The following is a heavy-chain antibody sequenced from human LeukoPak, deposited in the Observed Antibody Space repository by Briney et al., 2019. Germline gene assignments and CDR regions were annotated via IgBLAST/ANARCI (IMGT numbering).Heavy chain of an antibody. CDR3: ARRGLAVAGTNDALDI. CDR1: GGSISIYY. V-gene: IGHV4-59*08. D-gene: IGHD6-19*01. J-gene: IGHJ3*02. Sequence: SETLSLTCTVSGGSISIYYWSWIRQPPGKGLEWIGYIYYSGSTNYNPSLKSRVTISVDTSKNQFSLKLSSVTAADTAVYYCARRGLAVAGTNDALDIWGQGTMVTVSS. CDR2: IYYSGST.